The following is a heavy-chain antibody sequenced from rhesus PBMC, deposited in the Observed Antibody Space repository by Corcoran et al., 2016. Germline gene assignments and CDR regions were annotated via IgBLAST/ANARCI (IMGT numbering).Heavy chain of an antibody. V-gene: IGHV3S5*01. Sequence: EVQLVETGGGLFQPGGALKLSCAASGCTFSSYGLSWVRQAPGKGLEWVSAINSGGGSTYYADSVKGRFTISRDNSKNTLSLQMNSLRAEDTAVYYCAKDSWKGDFDYWGQGVLVTVSS. CDR1: GCTFSSYG. J-gene: IGHJ4*01. CDR2: INSGGGST. CDR3: AKDSWKGDFDY. D-gene: IGHD1-1-1*01.